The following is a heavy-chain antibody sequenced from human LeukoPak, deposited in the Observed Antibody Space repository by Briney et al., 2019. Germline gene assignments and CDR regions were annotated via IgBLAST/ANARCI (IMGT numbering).Heavy chain of an antibody. J-gene: IGHJ5*02. V-gene: IGHV4-61*02. Sequence: TLSQTLSLTCTVSGGSISSGSYYWSWIRQPAGKGLEWIGRIYTSGSTNYNPSLKSRVTISVDTSKNQFSLKLSSVAAADTAVYYCAILRAIAAASFGFDPWGQGTLVTVSS. CDR3: AILRAIAAASFGFDP. CDR2: IYTSGST. CDR1: GGSISSGSYY. D-gene: IGHD6-13*01.